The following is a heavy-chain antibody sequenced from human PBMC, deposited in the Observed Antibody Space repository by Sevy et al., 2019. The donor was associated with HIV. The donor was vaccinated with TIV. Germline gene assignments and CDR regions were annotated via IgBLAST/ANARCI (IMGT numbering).Heavy chain of an antibody. CDR2: LYTSGTT. Sequence: SETLSLTCSVSGDSISSYYWSWIRQPAGKGLEWIGRLYTSGTTNYNPSLKSRVTMSVDTSKNHFSLKLRSVTAADTAVYYCARESYDILPGSRGMDVWGQGTTVTVSS. CDR3: ARESYDILPGSRGMDV. CDR1: GDSISSYY. V-gene: IGHV4-4*07. D-gene: IGHD3-9*01. J-gene: IGHJ6*02.